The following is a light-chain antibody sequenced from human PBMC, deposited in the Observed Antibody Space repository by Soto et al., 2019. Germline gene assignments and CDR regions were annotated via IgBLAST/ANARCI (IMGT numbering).Light chain of an antibody. Sequence: EIVLTQSPATLSLSPEEGATLSCRASQSVDSSYLAWYQQKAGQAPRLLIYGASSRATGIPDRFSGSGSGTDFTLTISRLEPEDFVVYYCQQYGSSLRTFGQGTKVDFK. CDR3: QQYGSSLRT. CDR1: QSVDSSY. CDR2: GAS. J-gene: IGKJ1*01. V-gene: IGKV3-20*01.